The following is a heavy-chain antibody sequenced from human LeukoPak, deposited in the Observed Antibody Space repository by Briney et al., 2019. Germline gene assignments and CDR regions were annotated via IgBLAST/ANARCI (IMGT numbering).Heavy chain of an antibody. J-gene: IGHJ4*02. CDR1: GGSISSYY. D-gene: IGHD4-17*01. Sequence: SEALSLTCTVSGGSISSYYWSWIRQPPGKGLEWIGDIYYSGSTNYNPSLKSRITISVDTSKNQFSLKLSSVTAADTAVYYCASGGDFFDYWGQGTLVAVSS. CDR2: IYYSGST. CDR3: ASGGDFFDY. V-gene: IGHV4-59*01.